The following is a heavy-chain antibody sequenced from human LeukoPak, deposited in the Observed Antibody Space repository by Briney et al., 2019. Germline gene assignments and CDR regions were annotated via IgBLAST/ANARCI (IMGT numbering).Heavy chain of an antibody. Sequence: SETLSLTCAVYGGSFSGYYWSWIRQPPGKGLEWIGEINHSGSTNYNPSLKSRVTISVDTSKNQFSLKLSSVTAADTAVYYCASYYDTRFDPWGQGTLVTVSS. D-gene: IGHD3-22*01. V-gene: IGHV4-34*01. CDR1: GGSFSGYY. CDR3: ASYYDTRFDP. CDR2: INHSGST. J-gene: IGHJ5*02.